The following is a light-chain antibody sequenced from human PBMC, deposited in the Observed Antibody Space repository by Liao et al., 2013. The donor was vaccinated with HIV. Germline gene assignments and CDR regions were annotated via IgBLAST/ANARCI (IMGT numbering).Light chain of an antibody. CDR3: QAWDNTWV. Sequence: SYELTQTPSLSVAPGKTAKITCGGDDIGSKSVHWYQQKPGQAPGLVIFYDSDRPSGIPERFSGSNSRNTATLTISGTQALDEADYYCQAWDNTWVFGGGTKLTVL. V-gene: IGLV3-21*01. J-gene: IGLJ3*02. CDR2: YDS. CDR1: DIGSKS.